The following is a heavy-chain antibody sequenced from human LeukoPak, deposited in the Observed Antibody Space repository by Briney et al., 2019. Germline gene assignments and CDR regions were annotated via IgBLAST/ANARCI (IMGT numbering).Heavy chain of an antibody. Sequence: PSQSLSPTCPVSGGSISNYYWNWIRQPPGKGLEWIGYIYYSGSNSCNPSLKSRVSISIDTSKNQFSLKLSSMTAADTAVYDCSRGSIEYYDYWGQGVLVTVS. J-gene: IGHJ4*02. CDR1: GGSISNYY. V-gene: IGHV4-59*01. CDR2: IYYSGSN. CDR3: SRGSIEYYDY. D-gene: IGHD2/OR15-2a*01.